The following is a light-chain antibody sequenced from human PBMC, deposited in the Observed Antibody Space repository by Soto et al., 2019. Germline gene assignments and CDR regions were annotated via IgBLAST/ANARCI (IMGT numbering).Light chain of an antibody. CDR1: QALTDS. J-gene: IGKJ1*01. CDR3: HQSSYWPPWT. Sequence: DIVMTQSPATLSVSPGERVSVSCRASQALTDSLAWYQQKRGQAPRLLIYHTSTRATGVPARFSGSGSGADFTLTIDNLQLEDFAVYYCHQSSYWPPWTLGRGTKVDIK. CDR2: HTS. V-gene: IGKV3-15*01.